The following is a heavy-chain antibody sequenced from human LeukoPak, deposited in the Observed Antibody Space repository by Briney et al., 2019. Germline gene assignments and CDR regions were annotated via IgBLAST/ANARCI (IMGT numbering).Heavy chain of an antibody. D-gene: IGHD1-1*01. CDR1: GYTFTSYW. Sequence: WESLKISCKGSGYTFTSYWFSWVRQMPGKGLEWMGIIYPGDSTTRNRPPFQGQVTISVDKYINTAYLQWSGLKASDAVMYYCRRTSEAVTTGAFDIWGQGTMVTVSS. CDR2: IYPGDSTT. CDR3: RRTSEAVTTGAFDI. V-gene: IGHV5-51*01. J-gene: IGHJ3*02.